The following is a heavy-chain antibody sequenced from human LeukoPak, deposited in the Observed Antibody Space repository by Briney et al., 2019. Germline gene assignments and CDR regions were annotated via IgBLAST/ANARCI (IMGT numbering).Heavy chain of an antibody. CDR2: ISSSGSTI. Sequence: GGSLRLSCAASGFTFSSYEMNWVRQAPGKGLEWVSCISSSGSTIYYADSVKGRFTISRDNAKNSLSLQMNSLRAEDTAVYYCARDSKYYDSSGYLRGGLDYWGQGTLVTVSS. CDR3: ARDSKYYDSSGYLRGGLDY. D-gene: IGHD3-22*01. J-gene: IGHJ4*02. CDR1: GFTFSSYE. V-gene: IGHV3-48*03.